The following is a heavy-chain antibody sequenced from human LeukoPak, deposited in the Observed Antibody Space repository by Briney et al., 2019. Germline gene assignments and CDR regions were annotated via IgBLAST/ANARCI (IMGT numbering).Heavy chain of an antibody. CDR2: ISSSSSYI. V-gene: IGHV3-21*04. Sequence: GGSLRPSCAASGFTFSSYSMNWVRQAPGKGLEWVSSISSSSSYIYYADSVKGRFTISRDNAKNSLYLQMNSLRAEDTAVYYCARDDSVGVFDYWGQGTLVAVSS. D-gene: IGHD2-21*01. CDR1: GFTFSSYS. J-gene: IGHJ4*02. CDR3: ARDDSVGVFDY.